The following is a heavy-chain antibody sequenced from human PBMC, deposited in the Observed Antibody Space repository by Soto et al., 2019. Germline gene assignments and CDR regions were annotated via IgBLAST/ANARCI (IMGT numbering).Heavy chain of an antibody. D-gene: IGHD5-12*01. Sequence: PGESLKISCKGSGYSFTSYWIGWVRQMPGKGLEWMGIIYPSDSDTRYSPSFQGQVTISADKSISTAYLQWSSLKASDTAMYYCARQYVATSSYYYGMDVWGQGTTVTVSS. CDR2: IYPSDSDT. CDR1: GYSFTSYW. J-gene: IGHJ6*02. CDR3: ARQYVATSSYYYGMDV. V-gene: IGHV5-51*01.